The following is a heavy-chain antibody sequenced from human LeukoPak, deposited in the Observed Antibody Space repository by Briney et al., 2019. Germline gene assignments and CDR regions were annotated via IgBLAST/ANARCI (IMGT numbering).Heavy chain of an antibody. CDR3: ARFSPFRLVRGYYYYMDV. Sequence: PSETLSLTCTVSGGSISSYYWSWIRQPPGKGLESIGYIYYSGTTNYNPSLKSRVTISVDTSKNQFSLKLSSVTAADTAVYYCARFSPFRLVRGYYYYMDVWGKGTTVTVSS. J-gene: IGHJ6*03. D-gene: IGHD3-10*01. CDR1: GGSISSYY. CDR2: IYYSGTT. V-gene: IGHV4-59*01.